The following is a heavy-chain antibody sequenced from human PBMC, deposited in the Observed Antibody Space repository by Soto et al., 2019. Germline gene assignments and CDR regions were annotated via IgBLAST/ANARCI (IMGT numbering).Heavy chain of an antibody. Sequence: QVQLQESGPGLVKPSETLSLTCTVSGGSISSYYWSWIRQPPVKGLEWIGYIYYSGSTNYNPSLKTRVTISVDTSKNQSSLKLNSMTAADTAVYYCARHNYGSGSTYFDYWGQGTLVTVSS. CDR2: IYYSGST. D-gene: IGHD3-10*01. J-gene: IGHJ4*02. CDR3: ARHNYGSGSTYFDY. CDR1: GGSISSYY. V-gene: IGHV4-59*08.